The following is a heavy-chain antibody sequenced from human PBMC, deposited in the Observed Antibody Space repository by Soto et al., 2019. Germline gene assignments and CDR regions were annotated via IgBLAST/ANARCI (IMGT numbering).Heavy chain of an antibody. CDR1: GFCVGSYA. Sequence: PGGSLRLSCAASGFCVGSYALSWVRRAPGKGLEWVSTISGSHGKTFYADSVKGRFSISRDTSQSTLYLQMNSLRADDTAMYYCARWSYLDYWGQGTRVTVS. D-gene: IGHD3-3*01. V-gene: IGHV3-23*01. CDR2: ISGSHGKT. J-gene: IGHJ4*02. CDR3: ARWSYLDY.